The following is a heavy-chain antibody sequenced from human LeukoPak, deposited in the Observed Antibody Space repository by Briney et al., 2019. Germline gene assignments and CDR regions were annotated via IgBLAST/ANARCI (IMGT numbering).Heavy chain of an antibody. V-gene: IGHV3-33*03. CDR1: GFTFSRSG. CDR3: ARRGSMDV. Sequence: GGSLRLSCAASGFTFSRSGMHWVRQAPGKGLEWVAIIWYDGSNKYYADSVKGRFTISRDNAKNSLYLQMNSLRAEDTAVYYCARRGSMDVWGQGTTVTVSS. CDR2: IWYDGSNK. J-gene: IGHJ6*02.